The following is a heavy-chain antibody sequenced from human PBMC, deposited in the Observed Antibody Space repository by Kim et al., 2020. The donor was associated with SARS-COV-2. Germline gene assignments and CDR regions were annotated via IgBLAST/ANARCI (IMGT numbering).Heavy chain of an antibody. CDR1: GGSISSSSYY. V-gene: IGHV4-39*01. D-gene: IGHD5-18*01. CDR3: ARWSDAAVVTGNDY. Sequence: SETLSLTCTVSGGSISSSSYYWGWIRQPPGKGLEWIGSSYYIGSTYYNPSLKSRVTISVDTSKNQFSLKLSSVTAADTAVYYCARWSDAAVVTGNDYLG. CDR2: SYYIGST. J-gene: IGHJ4*01.